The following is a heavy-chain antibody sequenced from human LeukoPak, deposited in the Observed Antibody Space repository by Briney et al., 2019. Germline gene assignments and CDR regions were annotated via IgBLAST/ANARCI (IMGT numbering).Heavy chain of an antibody. CDR3: ARHFPDFWSGYGYAFDI. J-gene: IGHJ3*02. Sequence: ASVKVSCKASGYTFTSYGISWVRQAPGQGLEWMGWISAYNGNTNYAQKLQGRVTMTTDTSTSTAYMELRSLRSDDTAVYYCARHFPDFWSGYGYAFDIWGQGTMVTVSS. D-gene: IGHD3-3*01. CDR2: ISAYNGNT. V-gene: IGHV1-18*01. CDR1: GYTFTSYG.